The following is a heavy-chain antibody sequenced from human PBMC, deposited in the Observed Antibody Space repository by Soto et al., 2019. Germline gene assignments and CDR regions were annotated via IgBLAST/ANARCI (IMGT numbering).Heavy chain of an antibody. Sequence: QVQLVQSGAEVKKPGASVKVSCKASGDTFTDYYIHWVRQAPGQGLEWMGTVNPSGGHTTYAQHFPRRLPMTRDTSTSTLYMELPSLTSEDTAVYYCARGRHVMVVTAALDYWGQGTLVTVSS. CDR2: VNPSGGHT. D-gene: IGHD2-21*02. V-gene: IGHV1-46*01. CDR3: ARGRHVMVVTAALDY. J-gene: IGHJ4*02. CDR1: GDTFTDYY.